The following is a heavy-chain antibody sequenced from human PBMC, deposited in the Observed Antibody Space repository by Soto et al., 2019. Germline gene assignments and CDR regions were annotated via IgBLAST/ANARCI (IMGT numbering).Heavy chain of an antibody. D-gene: IGHD6-6*01. CDR1: GGSISSYY. V-gene: IGHV4-4*07. J-gene: IGHJ5*02. CDR2: IYTSGST. CDR3: ARGSSIEARPEWFDP. Sequence: SETLSLTCTVSGGSISSYYWSWIRQPAGKGLEWIGRIYTSGSTNYNPSLKSRVTMSVDTSKNQFSLKLSSVTAADTAVYYCARGSSIEARPEWFDPWGQGTLVTVSS.